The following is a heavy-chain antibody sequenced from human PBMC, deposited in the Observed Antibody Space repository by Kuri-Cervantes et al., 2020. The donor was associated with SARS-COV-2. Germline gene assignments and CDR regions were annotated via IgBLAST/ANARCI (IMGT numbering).Heavy chain of an antibody. J-gene: IGHJ4*02. Sequence: GSLRLSCTVSGDSISSSRYYWGWIRQPPGKGLEWIGSMYYSGSTYYNPSLKSRLTMSVDTSKNQFSLKLSSVAAADTAVYYCARGNLALGYGDFPFDYWGQGIVVTVSS. CDR2: MYYSGST. CDR1: GDSISSSRYY. V-gene: IGHV4-39*07. CDR3: ARGNLALGYGDFPFDY. D-gene: IGHD4-17*01.